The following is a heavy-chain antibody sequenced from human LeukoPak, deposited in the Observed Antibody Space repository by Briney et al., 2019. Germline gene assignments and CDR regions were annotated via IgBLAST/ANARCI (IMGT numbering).Heavy chain of an antibody. J-gene: IGHJ4*02. CDR3: ARLDYGDRDY. D-gene: IGHD4-17*01. Sequence: ASVKVSCKASGYTFSDYYMHWVRQAPGQGLEWMGWIHRSSGGTKYAQKFQGGVTMTRDTSISTAYMELSRLRSDDTAVYYCARLDYGDRDYWGQGTLVTVSS. CDR1: GYTFSDYY. V-gene: IGHV1-2*02. CDR2: IHRSSGGT.